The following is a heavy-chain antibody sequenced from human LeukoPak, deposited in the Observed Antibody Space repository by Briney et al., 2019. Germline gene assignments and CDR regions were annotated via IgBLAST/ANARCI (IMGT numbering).Heavy chain of an antibody. CDR2: IFSGGST. CDR3: AREGPRGNSQFDY. V-gene: IGHV3-66*01. CDR1: GFTLSNTY. Sequence: GGSLRLSCAASGFTLSNTYMSWVRQAPGKGLEWVSVIFSGGSTYYAGSVKGRLTISRDNSKNTLYLQMNSLRAEDTAIYYCAREGPRGNSQFDYWGQGTLVTVSS. J-gene: IGHJ4*02. D-gene: IGHD2/OR15-2a*01.